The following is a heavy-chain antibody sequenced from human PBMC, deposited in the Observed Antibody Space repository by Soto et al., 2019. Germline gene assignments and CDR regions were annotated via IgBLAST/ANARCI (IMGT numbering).Heavy chain of an antibody. D-gene: IGHD2-2*01. CDR2: ISSSGSTI. J-gene: IGHJ5*02. CDR3: ARKDIVVVPAAIFSWFDP. V-gene: IGHV3-48*03. Sequence: PGGSLRLSCAASGFTFSSYEMNRVRQAPGKGLEWVSYISSSGSTIHYADSVKGRFTISRDNAKNSLYLQMNSLRAEDTAVYYCARKDIVVVPAAIFSWFDPWGQGTLVTVSS. CDR1: GFTFSSYE.